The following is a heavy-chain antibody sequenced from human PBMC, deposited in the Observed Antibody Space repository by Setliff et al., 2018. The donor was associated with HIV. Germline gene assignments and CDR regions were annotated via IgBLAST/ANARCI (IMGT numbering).Heavy chain of an antibody. Sequence: SETLSLTCTVSGVSITSYFWTWIRQRPGKGLEWIGYIYYTGSTYYHPSLKSRVLISVDTSNNLFSLSLRSVTAADTAVYYCARDLSPYGSGDPYYYYGMGVWGQGTTVTVSS. CDR1: GVSITSYF. V-gene: IGHV4-31*02. CDR2: IYYTGST. J-gene: IGHJ6*02. CDR3: ARDLSPYGSGDPYYYYGMGV. D-gene: IGHD3-10*01.